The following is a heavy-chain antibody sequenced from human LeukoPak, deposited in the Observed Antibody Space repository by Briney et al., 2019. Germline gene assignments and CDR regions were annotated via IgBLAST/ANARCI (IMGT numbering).Heavy chain of an antibody. CDR1: GYTFTSYY. D-gene: IGHD3-10*01. V-gene: IGHV1-46*01. CDR3: ARDGGDTLLRGVMNHFDY. CDR2: INPSGGST. Sequence: ASVKVSCKAFGYTFTSYYMHWVRQAPGQGLEWMGIINPSGGSTSYAQKFQGRVTMTRDTSTSTVYMDLSSLRSDDAAMYFCARDGGDTLLRGVMNHFDYWGQGTLVTVSS. J-gene: IGHJ4*02.